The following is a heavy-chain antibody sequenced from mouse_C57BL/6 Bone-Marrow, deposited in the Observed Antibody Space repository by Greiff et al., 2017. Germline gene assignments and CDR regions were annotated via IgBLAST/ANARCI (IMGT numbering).Heavy chain of an antibody. CDR1: GYTFTDYY. D-gene: IGHD1-1*01. J-gene: IGHJ2*01. CDR3: AYYYGSLYYFDY. CDR2: INPNNGGT. Sequence: VQLQQSGPELVKPGASVKISCKASGYTFTDYYMNWVKQSHGKSLEWIGDINPNNGGTSYNQKFKGKATLTVDKSSSTAYMELRSLTSEDSAVYYCAYYYGSLYYFDYWGQGTTLTVSS. V-gene: IGHV1-26*01.